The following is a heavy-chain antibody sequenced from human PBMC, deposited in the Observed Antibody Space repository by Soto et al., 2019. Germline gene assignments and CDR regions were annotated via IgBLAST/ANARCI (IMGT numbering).Heavy chain of an antibody. CDR3: ARDLGDYYVDPGFDP. V-gene: IGHV4-59*01. J-gene: IGHJ5*02. CDR1: GGSISSYY. Sequence: QVQLQESGPGLVKPSETLSLTCTVSGGSISSYYWSWIRQPPGKGLEWIGYIYYSGSTNYNPSLKSRVTISVDTSKNQFSLKLSSVTAADTAVYYYARDLGDYYVDPGFDPWGQGTLVTVSS. D-gene: IGHD3-10*02. CDR2: IYYSGST.